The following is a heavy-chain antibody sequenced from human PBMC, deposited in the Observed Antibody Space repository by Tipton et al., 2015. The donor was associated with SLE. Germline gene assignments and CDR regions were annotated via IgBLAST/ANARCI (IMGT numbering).Heavy chain of an antibody. J-gene: IGHJ4*02. V-gene: IGHV4-39*07. CDR3: VRLRSKVLIDY. Sequence: TLSLTCSVSGGSISSSTYNWGWIRQSPGKGLEWIGTIYYSGSTYYYPSLKSRITISIDTSKNQFSLEVRSVTAADTAVYYCVRLRSKVLIDYWGQGTLVTVSS. CDR1: GGSISSSTYN. D-gene: IGHD2-8*01. CDR2: IYYSGST.